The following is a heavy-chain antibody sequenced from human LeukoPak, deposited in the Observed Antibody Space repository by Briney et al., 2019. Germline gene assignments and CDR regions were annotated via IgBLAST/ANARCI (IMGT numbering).Heavy chain of an antibody. V-gene: IGHV3-7*01. CDR1: GFTFSSYW. CDR2: IKQDGSEK. Sequence: PGGSLRLSCAASGFTFSSYWMSWVRQAPGKGLEWVANIKQDGSEKYYVDSVKGRFTISRDKAKTSLYLQMNSLRAEDTAVYYCARVPGSSSAVDYWGQGTLVTVSS. J-gene: IGHJ4*02. D-gene: IGHD6-6*01. CDR3: ARVPGSSSAVDY.